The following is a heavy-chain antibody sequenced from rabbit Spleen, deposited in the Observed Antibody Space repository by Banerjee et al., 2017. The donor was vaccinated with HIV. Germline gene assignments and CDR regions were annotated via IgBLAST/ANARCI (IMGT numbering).Heavy chain of an antibody. CDR2: INTATGKP. V-gene: IGHV1S45*01. CDR3: ARDLVAVIGWNFGL. D-gene: IGHD1-1*01. J-gene: IGHJ3*01. CDR1: GFSFSDRDV. Sequence: QEQLEESGGGLVKPEGSLTLTCKASGFSFSDRDVMCWVRQAPGKGLEWIACINTATGKPVYATWAKGRFTISRTSSTTVTLQMTSLTAADTATYFCARDLVAVIGWNFGLWGQGTLVTVS.